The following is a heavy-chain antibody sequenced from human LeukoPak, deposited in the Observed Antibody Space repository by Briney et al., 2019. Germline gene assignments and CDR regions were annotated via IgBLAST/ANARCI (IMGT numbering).Heavy chain of an antibody. CDR2: MNTDGSDR. J-gene: IGHJ4*02. CDR3: ARGLLPGVGMGDY. V-gene: IGHV3-74*01. D-gene: IGHD6-13*01. Sequence: GGSPRLSCAVSGFTFKDYWMHWVRQVPGKGLVWVSCMNTDGSDRRYAGSVEGRFTISRDSANNRLYLVMNSLRVEDTAVYYCARGLLPGVGMGDYWGQGTLVTVSS. CDR1: GFTFKDYW.